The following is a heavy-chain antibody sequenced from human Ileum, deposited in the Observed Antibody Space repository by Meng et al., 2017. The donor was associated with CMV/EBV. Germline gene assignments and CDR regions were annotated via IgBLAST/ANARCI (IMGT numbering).Heavy chain of an antibody. Sequence: QVTLQESGPGLWKPSKTLSLPCTVSGASITNDDYYWSWIRQPPGKGLEWIGYIYYNGITYYNPSLKSRIAILVDTSKSQFSLIVSSVTAADTAVYYCAKYSGPSRWFDPWGQGTLVTVSS. CDR2: IYYNGIT. V-gene: IGHV4-30-4*01. J-gene: IGHJ5*02. D-gene: IGHD5-12*01. CDR3: AKYSGPSRWFDP. CDR1: GASITNDDYY.